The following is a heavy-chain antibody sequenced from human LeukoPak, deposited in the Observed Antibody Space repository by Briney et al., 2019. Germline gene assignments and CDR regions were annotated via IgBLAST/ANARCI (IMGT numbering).Heavy chain of an antibody. CDR1: RYSFTNYW. J-gene: IGHJ4*02. Sequence: GESLKISCKGSRYSFTNYWIGWVRQMPGKGLEWMGTIYPGDSDTKYSPSFQGQVTISADKSISTAYLQWSSLKASDTAMYYCARRIAAAGSIGTRYFDYWGQGTLVTVSS. V-gene: IGHV5-51*01. D-gene: IGHD6-13*01. CDR3: ARRIAAAGSIGTRYFDY. CDR2: IYPGDSDT.